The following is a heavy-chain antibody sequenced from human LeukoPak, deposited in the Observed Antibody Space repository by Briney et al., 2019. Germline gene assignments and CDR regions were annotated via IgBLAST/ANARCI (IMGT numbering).Heavy chain of an antibody. CDR1: GTSYSGYS. D-gene: IGHD3-9*01. CDR3: ARIESYHILYRPY. V-gene: IGHV4-34*01. Sequence: SETLSLXCAVYGTSYSGYSWSWIRRSPGKGLEWIGEITDSGGTNYNPSFKSRLTTSADTSKNQFSLKLASVTAADTAVYYCARIESYHILYRPYWGQGTLVTVSS. J-gene: IGHJ4*02. CDR2: ITDSGGT.